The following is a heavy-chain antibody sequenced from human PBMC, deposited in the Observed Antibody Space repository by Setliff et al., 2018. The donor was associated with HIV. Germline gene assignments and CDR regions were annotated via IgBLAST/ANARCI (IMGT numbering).Heavy chain of an antibody. V-gene: IGHV4-34*01. J-gene: IGHJ4*02. CDR2: INHSGST. CDR1: GESFNTYF. D-gene: IGHD2-8*01. CDR3: ATGLIMAPDY. Sequence: SETLSLTCAVYGESFNTYFWSWIRQPPGKGLEWIGQINHSGSTNYNPSLRSRVTISIGTSKNQFSPKLSSVTAADTAVYYCATGLIMAPDYWGQGSLVTVSS.